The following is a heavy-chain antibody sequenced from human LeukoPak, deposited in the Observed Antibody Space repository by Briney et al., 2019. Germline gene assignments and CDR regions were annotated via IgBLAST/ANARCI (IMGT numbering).Heavy chain of an antibody. CDR3: VRGDWYLES. CDR2: ISSSGGFI. D-gene: IGHD2-21*01. V-gene: IGHV3-21*01. J-gene: IGHJ4*02. Sequence: GGSLRLSCAASGFTFSRFTMHWVRQAPGQGLEWVSSISSSGGFIYYADSVKGRFTISRDNAEKSLYLQMSSLRPQDTAVYLCVRGDWYLESCGQGTLVTVSS. CDR1: GFTFSRFT.